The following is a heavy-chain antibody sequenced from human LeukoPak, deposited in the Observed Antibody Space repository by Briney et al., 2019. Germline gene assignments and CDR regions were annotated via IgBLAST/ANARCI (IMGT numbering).Heavy chain of an antibody. CDR1: VGTFSGYY. J-gene: IGHJ5*02. CDR2: INHSGST. Sequence: SETLSLTCAVYVGTFSGYYWSWIRQPPGKGLEWIGVINHSGSTNYTPYLKSRVTISVAKSKNQFSLKLSSVTAADTAVYYCARGACSSTSCYRLPYNWFDPWGQGTLVTVSS. D-gene: IGHD2-2*02. V-gene: IGHV4-34*01. CDR3: ARGACSSTSCYRLPYNWFDP.